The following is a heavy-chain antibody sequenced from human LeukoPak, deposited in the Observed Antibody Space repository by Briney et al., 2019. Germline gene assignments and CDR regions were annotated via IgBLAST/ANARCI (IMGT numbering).Heavy chain of an antibody. CDR1: GFTLSNYD. CDR3: AKRFAYGGVDY. J-gene: IGHJ4*02. V-gene: IGHV3-23*01. Sequence: GGSLRLSCAASGFTLSNYDMNWVRQAPGKGLEWVSAISGSGDNTYYADSVKGRFTISRDNSKNTLYLQMNSLRAEDTAVYYCAKRFAYGGVDYWGQGTLVTVSS. CDR2: ISGSGDNT. D-gene: IGHD4-23*01.